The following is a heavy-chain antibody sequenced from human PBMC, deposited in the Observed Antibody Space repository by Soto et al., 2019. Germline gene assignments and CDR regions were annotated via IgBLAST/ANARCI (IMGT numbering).Heavy chain of an antibody. Sequence: SETLSLTCTISGGSISGYYWSWIRQPPGKGLEWIGYMYNTGSTVYNPSFKSRVTISVDTSKNQFSLKLSSVTAADTAVYYCARASLYYYDSSGYFGDEYFQHWGQGTRVTVS. D-gene: IGHD3-22*01. V-gene: IGHV4-59*08. CDR2: MYNTGST. CDR3: ARASLYYYDSSGYFGDEYFQH. J-gene: IGHJ1*01. CDR1: GGSISGYY.